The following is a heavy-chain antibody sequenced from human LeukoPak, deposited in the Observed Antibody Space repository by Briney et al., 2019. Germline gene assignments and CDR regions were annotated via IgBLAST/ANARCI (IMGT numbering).Heavy chain of an antibody. V-gene: IGHV1-18*01. CDR3: ARARKVGYSSSWYWFDP. CDR2: ISAYNVNT. CDR1: GYTFTSYA. J-gene: IGHJ5*02. D-gene: IGHD6-13*01. Sequence: GASVKVSCKASGYTFTSYAMHWVRQAPGQRLEWMGWISAYNVNTNYAQKFQGRVTMTTDTSTTTAYMELRSLRSDDTAVYYCARARKVGYSSSWYWFDPWGQGTLVTVSS.